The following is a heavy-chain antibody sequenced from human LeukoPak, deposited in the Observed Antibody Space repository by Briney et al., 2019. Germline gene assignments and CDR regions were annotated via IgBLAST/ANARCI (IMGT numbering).Heavy chain of an antibody. D-gene: IGHD5-24*01. CDR1: GGSISSYY. Sequence: SETLSLTCTVSGGSISSYYWSWIRQPPGKGLEWIGYIYNSGSTNYNSSLKSRVTISADTSKNQFSLKLSSVTAADTAVYYCARARGATIFQSAFDIWGQGTMVTVSS. J-gene: IGHJ3*02. CDR2: IYNSGST. CDR3: ARARGATIFQSAFDI. V-gene: IGHV4-59*01.